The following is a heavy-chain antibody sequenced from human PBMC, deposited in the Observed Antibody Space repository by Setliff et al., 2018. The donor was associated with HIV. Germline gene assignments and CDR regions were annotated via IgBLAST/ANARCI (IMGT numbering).Heavy chain of an antibody. D-gene: IGHD3-22*01. V-gene: IGHV4-34*01. Sequence: SETLSLTCEVYGGSFSDYYYTWIRQSPGKGLEWIGEISHSANTMDNASLKGRVTLSVDASKSQFSLKLSSVTAADTAVYYCARGLVEEIVVITQPRLKYAFDIWGQGTMVTVSS. CDR3: ARGLVEEIVVITQPRLKYAFDI. J-gene: IGHJ3*02. CDR2: ISHSANT. CDR1: GGSFSDYY.